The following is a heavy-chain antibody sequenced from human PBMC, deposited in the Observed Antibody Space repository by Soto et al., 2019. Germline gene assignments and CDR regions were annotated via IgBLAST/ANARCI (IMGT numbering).Heavy chain of an antibody. J-gene: IGHJ4*02. CDR1: GGSFSGYY. CDR2: INHSGST. Sequence: LSLTCAVYGGSFSGYYWSWIRQPPGKGLEWIGEINHSGSTNYNPSLKSRVTISVDTSKNQFSLKLSSVTAADTAVYYCARGRKGSSWYSTYYFDYWGQGTLVTVSS. V-gene: IGHV4-34*01. CDR3: ARGRKGSSWYSTYYFDY. D-gene: IGHD6-13*01.